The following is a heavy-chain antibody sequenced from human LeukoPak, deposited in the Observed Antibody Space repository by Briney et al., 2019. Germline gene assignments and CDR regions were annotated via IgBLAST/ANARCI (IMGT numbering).Heavy chain of an antibody. V-gene: IGHV1-8*01. D-gene: IGHD2-21*01. CDR1: GYAFTTYD. CDR3: ARNVASTGYFVY. CDR2: MNPNSGNT. J-gene: IGHJ4*02. Sequence: ASVTVSCKASGYAFTTYDINWVRQAAGQGLEGLGWMNPNSGNTDYAQKFQGRVSMTRDTSISTAYMELSSLRSEDTAVYYCARNVASTGYFVYWGQGTLVTVSS.